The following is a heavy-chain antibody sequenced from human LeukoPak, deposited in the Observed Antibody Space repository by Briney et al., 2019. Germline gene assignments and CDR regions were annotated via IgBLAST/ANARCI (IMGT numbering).Heavy chain of an antibody. Sequence: GGSLRLSCAASGFTFSSYAMSWVRQAPGKGLEWVSPISGSGGSTSYADSVKGRFTISRDNSKNTLYLQMDSLRAVDTAVYYCAKGLERWLQSPFDSWGQGTLVTVSS. D-gene: IGHD5-24*01. V-gene: IGHV3-23*01. CDR3: AKGLERWLQSPFDS. CDR2: ISGSGGST. CDR1: GFTFSSYA. J-gene: IGHJ4*02.